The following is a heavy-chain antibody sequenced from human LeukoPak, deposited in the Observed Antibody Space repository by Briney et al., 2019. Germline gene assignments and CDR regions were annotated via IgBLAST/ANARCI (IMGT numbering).Heavy chain of an antibody. J-gene: IGHJ2*01. V-gene: IGHV4-39*07. Sequence: SETLSLTCAVSGGSISSSGYYWGWIRQPPGKGLEWIGSIYSSGSTNYNPSLKSRVTISVDTSKNQFSLKLSSVTAADTAVYYCARGYDGSGYYYRNWYFDLWGRGTLVTVSS. CDR3: ARGYDGSGYYYRNWYFDL. CDR2: IYSSGST. D-gene: IGHD3-22*01. CDR1: GGSISSSGYY.